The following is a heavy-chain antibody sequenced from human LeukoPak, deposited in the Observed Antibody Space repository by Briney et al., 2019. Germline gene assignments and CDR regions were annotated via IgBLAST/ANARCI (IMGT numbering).Heavy chain of an antibody. J-gene: IGHJ6*02. Sequence: PGGSLRLSCAASGFTVSSNYMSWVRQAPGKGLEWVSVIYSGGSTYYADSVKGRFTISRHNSKNMLYLQMNSLRAEDTAVYYCARDGNDSGYYYYGMGVWGQGTTVTVSS. CDR1: GFTVSSNY. CDR3: ARDGNDSGYYYYGMGV. CDR2: IYSGGST. D-gene: IGHD1-1*01. V-gene: IGHV3-53*04.